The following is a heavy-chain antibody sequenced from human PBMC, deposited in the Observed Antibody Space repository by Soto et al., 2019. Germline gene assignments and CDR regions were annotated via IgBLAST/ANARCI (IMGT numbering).Heavy chain of an antibody. V-gene: IGHV1-69*12. J-gene: IGHJ2*01. CDR3: ARGNHRWLQLWYFDL. Sequence: QVQLVQSGAEVKKPGSSVKVSCKASGGTFSNYPISWVRQAPGQGLEWMGGIIPIFGTVNYAQKFQGRVTITADDSTSTAYMELSSLGSEDTAVYYCARGNHRWLQLWYFDLWGRGTLVTVSS. CDR1: GGTFSNYP. CDR2: IIPIFGTV. D-gene: IGHD5-12*01.